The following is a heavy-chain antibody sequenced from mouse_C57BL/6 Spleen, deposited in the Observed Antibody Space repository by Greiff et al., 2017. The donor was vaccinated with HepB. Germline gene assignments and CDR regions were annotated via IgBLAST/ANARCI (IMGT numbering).Heavy chain of an antibody. D-gene: IGHD1-1*01. J-gene: IGHJ2*01. CDR3: AREGSFSTTVVPDY. CDR2: IYPGSGST. Sequence: VQLQQSGAELVKPGASVKMSCKASGYTFTSYWITWVKQRPGQGLEWIGDIYPGSGSTNYNEKFKSKATLTVDPSSSTAYMQRSSLTSEDSAVYYCAREGSFSTTVVPDYWGQGTTLTVSS. V-gene: IGHV1-55*01. CDR1: GYTFTSYW.